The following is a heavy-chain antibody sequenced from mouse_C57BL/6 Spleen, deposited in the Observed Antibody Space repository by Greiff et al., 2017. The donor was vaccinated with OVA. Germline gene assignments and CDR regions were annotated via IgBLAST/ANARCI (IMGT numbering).Heavy chain of an antibody. CDR3: ARGRFAY. J-gene: IGHJ3*01. V-gene: IGHV5-4*03. CDR2: ISDGGSYT. Sequence: EVKVEESGGGLVKPGGSLKLSCAASGFTFSSYAMSWVRQTPEKRLEWVATISDGGSYTYYPENVKGRFTISRDNAKNNLYLQMSHLKSEDTAMYYCARGRFAYWGQGTLVTVSA. CDR1: GFTFSSYA.